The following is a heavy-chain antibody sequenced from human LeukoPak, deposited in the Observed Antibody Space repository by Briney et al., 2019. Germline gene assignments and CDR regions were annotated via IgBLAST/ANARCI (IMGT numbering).Heavy chain of an antibody. J-gene: IGHJ6*02. Sequence: PSETLSLTCTVSGGSISSYYWSWIRQPPGKGLEWIGYIYYSGSTNYNPSLKSRVTISVDTSKNQFSLKLSSVTAADTAVYYCARGDLDILTAYPSRGGDVWGQGTTVTVSS. CDR3: ARGDLDILTAYPSRGGDV. CDR1: GGSISSYY. CDR2: IYYSGST. D-gene: IGHD3-9*01. V-gene: IGHV4-59*01.